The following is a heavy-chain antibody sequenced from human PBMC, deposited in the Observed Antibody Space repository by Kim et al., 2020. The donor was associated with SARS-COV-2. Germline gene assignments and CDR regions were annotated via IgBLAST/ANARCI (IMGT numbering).Heavy chain of an antibody. V-gene: IGHV1-18*01. CDR3: VRFGELYYCYGMDV. D-gene: IGHD3-10*01. Sequence: AQKLQGRVTMTTDTSTSTAYMELRSLRSADTAVYYCVRFGELYYCYGMDVWGQGTTVTVSS. J-gene: IGHJ6*02.